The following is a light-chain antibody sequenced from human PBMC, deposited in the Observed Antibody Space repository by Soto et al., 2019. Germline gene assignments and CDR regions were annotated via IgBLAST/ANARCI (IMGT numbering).Light chain of an antibody. V-gene: IGKV1-5*03. CDR3: QQYSNYWT. Sequence: DIQMTQSPSTLSASVGDRVTITCRASQSISNWLAWYQQKPGKAPKLLIYKASSLESGVPSRFSGSGSGTEFTLTISSLQPDDVAIYYCQQYSNYWTFGQGTKVEIK. CDR2: KAS. CDR1: QSISNW. J-gene: IGKJ1*01.